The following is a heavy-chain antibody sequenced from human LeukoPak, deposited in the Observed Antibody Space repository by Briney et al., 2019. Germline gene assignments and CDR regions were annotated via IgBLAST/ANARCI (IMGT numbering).Heavy chain of an antibody. J-gene: IGHJ2*01. V-gene: IGHV4-59*01. Sequence: PSETLSLTCTVSDGSISSYYWNWIRQPPGKGLEWIGNIFNSGSTDYNPSLKSRVTISVNTSKNQISLKLSSVTAADTAVYYCARDKGPYWYFELWGRGTLVTVSS. CDR1: DGSISSYY. CDR2: IFNSGST. CDR3: ARDKGPYWYFEL.